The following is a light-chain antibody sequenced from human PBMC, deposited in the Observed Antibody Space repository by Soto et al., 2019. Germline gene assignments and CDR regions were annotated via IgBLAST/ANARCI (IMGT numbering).Light chain of an antibody. CDR3: ATWDDNLNVVV. J-gene: IGLJ3*02. CDR2: SGD. CDR1: SSNIGSYT. Sequence: QPVLTQPPSASGTPGQRVTISCSGGSSNIGSYTVSWHQQLPGKAPKLVIHSGDQRPSGVPDRLSGSQSGTSASLAISGLQSEDEADYYCATWDDNLNVVVFGGGTKVTVL. V-gene: IGLV1-44*01.